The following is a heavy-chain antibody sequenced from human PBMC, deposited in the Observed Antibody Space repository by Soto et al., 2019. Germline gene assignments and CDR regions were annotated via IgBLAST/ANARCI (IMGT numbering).Heavy chain of an antibody. J-gene: IGHJ3*02. V-gene: IGHV3-66*01. CDR1: GFIVSDTY. Sequence: EVQLVESGGGLVQPGGSLRLSCTASGFIVSDTYVNWVRQAPGKGLEWVSVISNRGDTHYADSVRGRFSLSSYISANTFHRRMNNLRVEDTAVYYCAIEPRYCRGGSCSITGDAYDILGQGTMVTVSS. CDR3: AIEPRYCRGGSCSITGDAYDI. CDR2: ISNRGDT. D-gene: IGHD2-15*01.